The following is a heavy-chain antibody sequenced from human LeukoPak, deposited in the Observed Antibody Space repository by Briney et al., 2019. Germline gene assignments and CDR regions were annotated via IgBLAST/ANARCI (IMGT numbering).Heavy chain of an antibody. CDR1: GGSISSYY. D-gene: IGHD3-22*01. Sequence: ETRSLTCTVSGGSISSYYWSWIRQPPGKGLGWIGYISYSGSTSYNPSLRSRVTISADTSKNQFSLKLSSVTAADTAVYYCARHGRDNSGYYEAYYFDYWGQAPVATVSS. J-gene: IGHJ4*02. V-gene: IGHV4-59*08. CDR2: ISYSGST. CDR3: ARHGRDNSGYYEAYYFDY.